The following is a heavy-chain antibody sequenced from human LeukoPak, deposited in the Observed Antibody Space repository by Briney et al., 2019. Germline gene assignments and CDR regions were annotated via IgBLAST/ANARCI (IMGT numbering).Heavy chain of an antibody. CDR2: ISGSGGST. CDR1: GFTFSSYA. J-gene: IGHJ4*02. CDR3: ASFGVVTHFDY. D-gene: IGHD3-3*01. V-gene: IGHV3-23*01. Sequence: GGSLRLSCAASGFTFSSYAMSWVRQAPGKGLEWVSAISGSGGSTYYADSVKGRFTISRDNSKNTLCLQMNSLRAEDTAVYYCASFGVVTHFDYWGQGTLVTVSS.